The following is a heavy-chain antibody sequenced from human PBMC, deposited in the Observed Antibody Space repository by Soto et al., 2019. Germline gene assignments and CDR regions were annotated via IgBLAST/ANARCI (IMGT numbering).Heavy chain of an antibody. Sequence: QVQLQESGPGLVRPSETLSLSCTVSGDSISRYFWSWIRQSPGKGLEWVGSFYYSGATDYTPSLKSRVTISGDTSKNQLSLRLTSVTAADTAVYYCARPTSGSGKGSWLDPWGQGTLVTVSS. V-gene: IGHV4-59*08. CDR2: FYYSGAT. D-gene: IGHD3-10*01. CDR1: GDSISRYF. J-gene: IGHJ5*02. CDR3: ARPTSGSGKGSWLDP.